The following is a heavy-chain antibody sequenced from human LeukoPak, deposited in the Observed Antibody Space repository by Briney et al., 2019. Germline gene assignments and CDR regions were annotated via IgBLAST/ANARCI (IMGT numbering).Heavy chain of an antibody. J-gene: IGHJ4*02. V-gene: IGHV3-30-3*01. CDR3: AKDPNTYYDFWSGYYTGITGVDY. Sequence: GGSLRLSCAASGFTFSSYAMHWVRQAPGKGLEWVAVISYDGSNKYYADSVKGRFTISRDNSKNTLYLQMNSLRAEDTAVYYCAKDPNTYYDFWSGYYTGITGVDYWGQGTLVTVSS. CDR1: GFTFSSYA. D-gene: IGHD3-3*01. CDR2: ISYDGSNK.